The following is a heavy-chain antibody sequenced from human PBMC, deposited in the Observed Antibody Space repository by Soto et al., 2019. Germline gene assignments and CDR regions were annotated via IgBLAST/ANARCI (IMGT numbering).Heavy chain of an antibody. D-gene: IGHD2-2*01. Sequence: GGALRLSCAAPGFTFSSYSINWGRQGPGEGGGWGSSISSSSSYIYYADSVKGRFTISRDNAKNSLYLQMNSLRAEDTAVYYCARDLIVVVPAAASSNYYGMDVWGQGTTVTVSS. CDR2: ISSSSSYI. J-gene: IGHJ6*02. CDR1: GFTFSSYS. V-gene: IGHV3-21*01. CDR3: ARDLIVVVPAAASSNYYGMDV.